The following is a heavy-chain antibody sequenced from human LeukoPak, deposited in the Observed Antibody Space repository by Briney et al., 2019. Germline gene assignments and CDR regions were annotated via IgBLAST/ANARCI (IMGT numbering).Heavy chain of an antibody. D-gene: IGHD5-18*01. CDR2: IRSKTDGGTT. CDR1: GFTFSNAW. V-gene: IGHV3-15*01. J-gene: IGHJ6*02. CDR3: THSGYSYGGDYYYYGMDV. Sequence: GGSLRLSCAASGFTFSNAWMSWVRQAPGKGLEWVGRIRSKTDGGTTDYAAPVKGRFTISRDDSKNTLYLQMNSLKTEDTAVYYCTHSGYSYGGDYYYYGMDVWGQGTTVTVSS.